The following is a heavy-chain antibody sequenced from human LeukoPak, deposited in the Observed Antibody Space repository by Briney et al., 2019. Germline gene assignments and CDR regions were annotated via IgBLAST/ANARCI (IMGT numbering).Heavy chain of an antibody. Sequence: GGSLRLPCAASGFTVSSNYMSWVRQAPGKGLEWVSVIYSGGSTYYADSVKGRFTISRDNSKNTLYLQMHSLRAEDTAVYYCASTFYGDSPPYWGQGTLVTVSS. CDR1: GFTVSSNY. CDR3: ASTFYGDSPPY. J-gene: IGHJ4*02. CDR2: IYSGGST. V-gene: IGHV3-66*01. D-gene: IGHD4-17*01.